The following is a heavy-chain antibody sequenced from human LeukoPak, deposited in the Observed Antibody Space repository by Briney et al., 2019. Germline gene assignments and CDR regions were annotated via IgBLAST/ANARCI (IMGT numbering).Heavy chain of an antibody. Sequence: GGSLRLSCAASGFTVSSNYMSWVRQAPGKGLEVVSVIYSGGSTYYADSVKGRFTISRDNSKNTLYLQMNSLRAEDTAVYYCARGESQLWKNYFDYWGRGTLVTVSS. CDR3: ARGESQLWKNYFDY. V-gene: IGHV3-53*01. CDR2: IYSGGST. D-gene: IGHD5-18*01. J-gene: IGHJ4*02. CDR1: GFTVSSNY.